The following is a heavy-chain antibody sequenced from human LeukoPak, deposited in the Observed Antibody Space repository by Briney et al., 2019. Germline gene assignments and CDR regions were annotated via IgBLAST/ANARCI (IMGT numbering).Heavy chain of an antibody. CDR1: GFTFSDYY. CDR3: ARAASGGYYDSSGYYYDDAFDI. CDR2: ISSSGSNT. D-gene: IGHD3-22*01. Sequence: KPGGSLRLSCVASGFTFSDYYMSWIRQAPGKGLEWVSYISSSGSNTYYADSVKGRFTISRDNAKNSLYLQMSSLRAEDTAVYYCARAASGGYYDSSGYYYDDAFDIWGQGTMVTVSS. V-gene: IGHV3-11*04. J-gene: IGHJ3*02.